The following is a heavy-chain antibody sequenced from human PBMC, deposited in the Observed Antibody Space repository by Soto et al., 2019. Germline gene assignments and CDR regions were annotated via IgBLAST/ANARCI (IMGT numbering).Heavy chain of an antibody. Sequence: PSETLSLTCIVSGDSVTSGSYYWTWLRQPPGKGLEWIGYISYTGRTKYNPSLQSRVTISVDTSKNDFSLNLSSVTAADTAVYFCAREWGLLPYYVMNVWGHGTAVPVSS. CDR3: AREWGLLPYYVMNV. D-gene: IGHD7-27*01. CDR2: ISYTGRT. CDR1: GDSVTSGSYY. V-gene: IGHV4-61*03. J-gene: IGHJ6*02.